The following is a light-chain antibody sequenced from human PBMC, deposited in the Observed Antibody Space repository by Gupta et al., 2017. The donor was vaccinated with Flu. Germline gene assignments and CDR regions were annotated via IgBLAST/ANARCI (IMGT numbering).Light chain of an antibody. J-gene: IGKJ1*01. CDR1: QSLLHTNGYTY. CDR2: LGS. V-gene: IGKV2-28*01. CDR3: MQALHTPPT. Sequence: DTVMTQSPLSLSVTPGEPASISCRSSQSLLHTNGYTYLDWYLQKPGQSPQLLIYLGSNRASGVPDRFSGSGSGTTFTLKISRVEAEDVGFYYCMQALHTPPTFGQGTKVEVK.